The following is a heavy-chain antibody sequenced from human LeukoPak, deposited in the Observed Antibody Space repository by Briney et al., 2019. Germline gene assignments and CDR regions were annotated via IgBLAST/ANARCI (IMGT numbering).Heavy chain of an antibody. CDR3: AKLRWFGDFSSSDY. CDR2: ISGSGGST. J-gene: IGHJ4*02. V-gene: IGHV3-23*01. CDR1: GFTFSSFA. Sequence: GGSLRLSCAASGFTFSSFAMSWVRQAPGKGLEWVSGISGSGGSTYYADSVKGRFTISRDNSKNTLYLQMSSLRAEDTAVYFCAKLRWFGDFSSSDYWGQGTLVTVSS. D-gene: IGHD3-10*01.